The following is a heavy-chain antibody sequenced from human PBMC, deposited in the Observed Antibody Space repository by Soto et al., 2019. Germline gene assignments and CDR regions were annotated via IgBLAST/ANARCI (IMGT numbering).Heavy chain of an antibody. J-gene: IGHJ5*02. V-gene: IGHV5-10-1*01. CDR1: GNSFTSYW. CDR2: IDPSDSYT. Sequence: VESLTICCKVSGNSFTSYWIIWVLQMPGKGLEWMGRIDPSDSYTNYSPSFQGHVTISADKSISTAYLQWSSLKASDTAMYYCARVSTYYDILTGTGWFDPWGQGTLVTVSS. D-gene: IGHD3-9*01. CDR3: ARVSTYYDILTGTGWFDP.